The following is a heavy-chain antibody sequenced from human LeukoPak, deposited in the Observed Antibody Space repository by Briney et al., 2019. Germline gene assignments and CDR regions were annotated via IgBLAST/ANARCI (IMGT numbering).Heavy chain of an antibody. CDR2: ISGDGRDI. Sequence: GGSLRLSCAASAFTFSSYGMSWVRQAPGKGLEWVSAISGDGRDIFYADSVKGRFTISRDNAKNSLYLQMNSLRAEDTAVYYCAELGITMIGGVWGRGTTVTISS. D-gene: IGHD3-10*02. V-gene: IGHV3-21*01. CDR1: AFTFSSYG. CDR3: AELGITMIGGV. J-gene: IGHJ6*04.